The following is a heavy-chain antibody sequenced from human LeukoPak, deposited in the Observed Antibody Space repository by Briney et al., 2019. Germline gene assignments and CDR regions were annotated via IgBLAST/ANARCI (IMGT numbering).Heavy chain of an antibody. CDR3: ARDLMYDSLNWFDP. CDR1: GFTFSSYW. J-gene: IGHJ5*02. V-gene: IGHV3-7*01. D-gene: IGHD3-3*01. Sequence: GGSLRLSCAASGFTFSSYWMSWVRQAPGKGLEWVANIKQDGSEKYYVDSVKGRFTISRDNAKNSLYLQMNSLRAEDTAVYYCARDLMYDSLNWFDPWGQGTLVTVSS. CDR2: IKQDGSEK.